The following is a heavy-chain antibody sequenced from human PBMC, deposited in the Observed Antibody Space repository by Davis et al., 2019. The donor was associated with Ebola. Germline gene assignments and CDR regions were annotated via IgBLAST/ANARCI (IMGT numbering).Heavy chain of an antibody. J-gene: IGHJ2*01. Sequence: GESLKISCAASGFTFSSYAMHWVRQAPGKGLEWVSAISGSGGSTYYADSVKGRFTISRDNSKNTLYLQMNSLRAEDTAVYYCARGRVAVAGISLYWYFDLWGRGTLVTVSS. CDR1: GFTFSSYA. CDR3: ARGRVAVAGISLYWYFDL. V-gene: IGHV3-23*01. CDR2: ISGSGGST. D-gene: IGHD6-19*01.